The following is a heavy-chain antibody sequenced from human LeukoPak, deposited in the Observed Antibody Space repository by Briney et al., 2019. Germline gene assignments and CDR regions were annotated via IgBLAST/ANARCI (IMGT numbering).Heavy chain of an antibody. CDR3: ARGWTTKVAGAWTRGPIFDY. J-gene: IGHJ4*02. Sequence: SETLSLTCAISGGSFSGSSWHWIRQPPGKGLEWIGEITHSGTINSSPSLKSRVGISLDTSKNHLSLSLSSVTAADTAVYYCARGWTTKVAGAWTRGPIFDYWGQGTLATVSS. D-gene: IGHD4-11*01. CDR2: ITHSGTI. V-gene: IGHV4-34*01. CDR1: GGSFSGSS.